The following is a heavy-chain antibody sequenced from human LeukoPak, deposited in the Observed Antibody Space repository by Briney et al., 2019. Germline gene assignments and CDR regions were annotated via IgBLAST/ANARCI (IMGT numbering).Heavy chain of an antibody. CDR3: ARVGTAEGTLEDF. D-gene: IGHD6-13*01. Sequence: GSLRLSCASFGFSSSTYWMSWVRQPPGKGLEWVANIKADGSEKYYVASVKGRFTISRDNAKYSLYLQMNSLRAEDSAVYYCARVGTAEGTLEDFWGQGTLVTVSS. CDR2: IKADGSEK. J-gene: IGHJ4*02. CDR1: GFSSSTYW. V-gene: IGHV3-7*01.